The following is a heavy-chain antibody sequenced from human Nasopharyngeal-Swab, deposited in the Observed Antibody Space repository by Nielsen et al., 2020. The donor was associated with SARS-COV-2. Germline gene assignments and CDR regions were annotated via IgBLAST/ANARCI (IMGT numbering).Heavy chain of an antibody. D-gene: IGHD6-19*01. J-gene: IGHJ4*02. CDR2: MNPNSGNT. CDR1: GYTFTSYY. CDR3: ATDSGWYVYDY. Sequence: ASVKVSCKASGYTFTSYYMHWVRQAPGQGLEWMGWMNPNSGNTGYAQKFQGRVTMTRNTSISTAYMELSSLRSEDTAVYYCATDSGWYVYDYWGQGTPVTVSS. V-gene: IGHV1-8*02.